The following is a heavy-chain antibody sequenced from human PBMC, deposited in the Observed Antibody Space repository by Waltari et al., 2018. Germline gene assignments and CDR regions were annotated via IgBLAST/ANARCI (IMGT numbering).Heavy chain of an antibody. CDR2: IKSKTYGGTT. Sequence: EVQLVEYGGGLVKPGGSIRLSCAASGFTVSNTWKSGVRQAPGKGLEWVGRIKSKTYGGTTDYSAPVKGRFTISIEDSKNTLYLQMNSLKTEDTAVYYCTTDSTVTNLYYYMDVWGKGTTVTVSS. V-gene: IGHV3-15*01. J-gene: IGHJ6*03. CDR3: TTDSTVTNLYYYMDV. D-gene: IGHD4-17*01. CDR1: GFTVSNTW.